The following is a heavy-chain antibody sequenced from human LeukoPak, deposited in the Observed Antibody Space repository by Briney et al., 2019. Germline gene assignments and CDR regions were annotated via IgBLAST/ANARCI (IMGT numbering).Heavy chain of an antibody. Sequence: SETLSLTCTVSGYSISSGYYWGWIPQPPGKGLEWIGSIYHSGSTYYIPSLKSRVTISGDTSKNQFSLKLSSVTAADTAVYYCARDEYYYDSSGLYYFDYWGQGTLVTVSS. CDR1: GYSISSGYY. J-gene: IGHJ4*02. CDR3: ARDEYYYDSSGLYYFDY. D-gene: IGHD3-22*01. CDR2: IYHSGST. V-gene: IGHV4-38-2*02.